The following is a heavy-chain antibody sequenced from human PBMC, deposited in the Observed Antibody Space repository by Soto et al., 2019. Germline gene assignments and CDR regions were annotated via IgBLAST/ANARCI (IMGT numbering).Heavy chain of an antibody. CDR1: GGSISNYY. J-gene: IGHJ5*01. CDR3: ARLPWADYGGIFDP. V-gene: IGHV4-59*01. D-gene: IGHD4-17*01. CDR2: IYYSGST. Sequence: PSETLSLTCTVSGGSISNYYWSWIRHPPGKKLEWIGYIYYSGSTNYNPSLKSRVTISVDTSKNQFSLKLYSVTTADTAMHYCARLPWADYGGIFDPWGQGTPVTVSS.